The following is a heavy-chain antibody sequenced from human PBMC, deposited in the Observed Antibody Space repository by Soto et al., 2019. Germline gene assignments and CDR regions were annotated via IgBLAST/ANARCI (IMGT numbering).Heavy chain of an antibody. Sequence: QITLKESGPSLVKPTQTLTLTCTFSGFSLNTRGGGVGWIRQPPGKGLEWLALIFWDDDKRYSPSLKNRLTITKDTSKNQVVLNITNMDPVDTATYYCVHIPPPYYDFWSGLHDVFDIWGQGTLVTVSS. J-gene: IGHJ3*02. D-gene: IGHD3-3*01. CDR1: GFSLNTRGGG. CDR2: IFWDDDK. CDR3: VHIPPPYYDFWSGLHDVFDI. V-gene: IGHV2-5*02.